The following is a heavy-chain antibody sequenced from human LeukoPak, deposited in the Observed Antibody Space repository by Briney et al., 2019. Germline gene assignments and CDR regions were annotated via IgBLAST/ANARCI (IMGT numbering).Heavy chain of an antibody. CDR1: GYTLTELS. CDR3: ARDQGDSSTAVGDY. D-gene: IGHD6-13*01. V-gene: IGHV1-24*01. J-gene: IGHJ4*02. CDR2: FDPEDGET. Sequence: ASVKVSCKVSGYTLTELSMHWVRQAPGKGLEWMGGFDPEDGETIYAQKFQGRVTMTTDTSTSTAYMELRSLRSDDTAVYYCARDQGDSSTAVGDYWGQGTLVTVSS.